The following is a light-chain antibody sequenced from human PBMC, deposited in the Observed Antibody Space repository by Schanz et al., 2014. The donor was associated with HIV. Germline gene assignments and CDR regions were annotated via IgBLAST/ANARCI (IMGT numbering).Light chain of an antibody. V-gene: IGKV3-20*01. Sequence: EIVLTQSPGTLSLSPGERATLSCRASQSVSSSYLAWYQQKPGQAPRLLIYGASSRATDIPDRFSGSGSGTDFTLTISSLQAEDVAVYYCQQYYNTPTFGQGTRVEIK. CDR3: QQYYNTPT. CDR2: GAS. CDR1: QSVSSSY. J-gene: IGKJ1*01.